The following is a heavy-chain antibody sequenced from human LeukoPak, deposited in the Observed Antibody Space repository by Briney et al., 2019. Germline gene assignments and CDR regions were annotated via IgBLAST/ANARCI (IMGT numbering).Heavy chain of an antibody. CDR1: GYTFTSYG. Sequence: ASVKVSCKASGYTFTSYGISWVRQAPGQGLEWMGWISAYNGNTNYAQKLQGRVTMTTDTSTSTAYMELRSLRSDDTAVYYCARVPLPAATIEGLQNWFDPWGQGTLVTVSS. J-gene: IGHJ5*02. CDR3: ARVPLPAATIEGLQNWFDP. V-gene: IGHV1-18*01. D-gene: IGHD2-2*01. CDR2: ISAYNGNT.